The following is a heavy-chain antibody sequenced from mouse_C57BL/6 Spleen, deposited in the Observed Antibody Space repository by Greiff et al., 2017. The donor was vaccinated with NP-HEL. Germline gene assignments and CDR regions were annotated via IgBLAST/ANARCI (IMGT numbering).Heavy chain of an antibody. Sequence: EVQLQQSGPELVKPGASVKISCKASGYSFTGYYMNWVKQSPEKSLEWIGEINPSTGGTTYNQKFKAKATLTVDKSSSTAYMQLKSLTSEDSAVYYCARIYYGNYELNYYAMDYWGQGTSVTVSS. D-gene: IGHD2-1*01. CDR2: INPSTGGT. J-gene: IGHJ4*01. V-gene: IGHV1-42*01. CDR3: ARIYYGNYELNYYAMDY. CDR1: GYSFTGYY.